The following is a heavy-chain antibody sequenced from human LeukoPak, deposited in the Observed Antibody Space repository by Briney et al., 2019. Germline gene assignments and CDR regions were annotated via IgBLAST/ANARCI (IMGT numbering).Heavy chain of an antibody. CDR1: GFTFSSYA. Sequence: GGSLRLSCAASGFTFSSYAMHWVRQAPGKGLEWVAVISYDGSNKYYADSAKGRFTISRDNSKNTLYLQMNSLRAEDTAVYYCARDRAVATPLTYYYYYGMDVWGQGTTVTVSS. D-gene: IGHD5-12*01. CDR2: ISYDGSNK. V-gene: IGHV3-30-3*01. CDR3: ARDRAVATPLTYYYYYGMDV. J-gene: IGHJ6*02.